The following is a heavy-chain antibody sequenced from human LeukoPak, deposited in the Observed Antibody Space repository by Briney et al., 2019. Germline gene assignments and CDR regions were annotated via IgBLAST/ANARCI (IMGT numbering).Heavy chain of an antibody. V-gene: IGHV1-69*13. J-gene: IGHJ4*02. D-gene: IGHD3-9*01. CDR3: ARDSVDDTTGYSVFDS. CDR2: TIPVLGAA. Sequence: GASVKVSCKASGGDLNAYGFTWVRQAPGQGLEWVGGTIPVLGAAFYAQRFHGRVTITADGSTSTVYMELSNLRSEDTAVYYCARDSVDDTTGYSVFDSWGQGSLVTVSS. CDR1: GGDLNAYG.